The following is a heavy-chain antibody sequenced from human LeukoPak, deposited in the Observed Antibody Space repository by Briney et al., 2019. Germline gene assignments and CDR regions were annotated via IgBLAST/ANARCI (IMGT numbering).Heavy chain of an antibody. CDR3: ARERIAAAGRNRLAFDI. D-gene: IGHD6-13*01. V-gene: IGHV4-34*01. CDR1: GGSFSGYY. CDR2: INHSGST. J-gene: IGHJ3*02. Sequence: SETLSLTCAVYGGSFSGYYWSWIRQPPGKGLEWIGEINHSGSTNYNPSLKSRVTISVDTSKNQFSLKLSSVTAADTAVYYCARERIAAAGRNRLAFDIWGQGTMVTVSS.